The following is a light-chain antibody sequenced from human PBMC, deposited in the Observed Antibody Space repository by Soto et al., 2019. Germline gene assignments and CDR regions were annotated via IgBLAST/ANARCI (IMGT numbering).Light chain of an antibody. CDR2: DAS. J-gene: IGKJ1*01. V-gene: IGKV1-5*01. CDR1: QSISYC. CDR3: QQSNPYSRP. Sequence: DIQMTQSPSTLSASVGDRVTITCRASQSISYCLAWYQQKPGKAPNLLIYDASTLESGVPSRFSGSGSGTEFTLTISSLQPDDFATYYCQQSNPYSRPSGQGTKVDIK.